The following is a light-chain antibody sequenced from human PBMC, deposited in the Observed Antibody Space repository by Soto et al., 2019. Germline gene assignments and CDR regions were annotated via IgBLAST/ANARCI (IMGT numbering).Light chain of an antibody. CDR3: LQEHDYPRT. CDR1: QDISKD. J-gene: IGKJ1*01. V-gene: IGKV1-6*01. CDR2: SAT. Sequence: AIQMTQSPTSLSASVGDRVIITCRASQDISKDLGLYQQKPGKAPKFLIYSATSTQSGVPSTFSGSGCGKDFPLTISSRQPEDFATYYCLQEHDYPRTFGQGTKVEF.